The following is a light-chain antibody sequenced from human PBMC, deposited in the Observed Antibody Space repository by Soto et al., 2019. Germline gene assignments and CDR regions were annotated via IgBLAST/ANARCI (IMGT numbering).Light chain of an antibody. CDR3: QHRVNWPFT. CDR1: QSVISQ. CDR2: DAS. Sequence: EIVLTQSPATLSLSPGEGATVSCRASQSVISQLAWYQQKPGQAPRLLIYDASNRATGIPARFSGSGSGTDFTLTISSLDPEDFAVYYCQHRVNWPFTFGPGTKVDIK. J-gene: IGKJ3*01. V-gene: IGKV3-11*01.